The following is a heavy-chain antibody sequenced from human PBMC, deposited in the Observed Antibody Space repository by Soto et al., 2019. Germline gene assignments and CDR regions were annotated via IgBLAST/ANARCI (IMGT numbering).Heavy chain of an antibody. Sequence: VGSLRLSCAASGFTFSDYYMSWIRQAPGKGLEWVSYISSSGSTIYYADSVKGRFTISRDNAKNSLYLQMNSLRAEDTAVYYCARSAISMNYYDTSGYYPCGYWGQGTLLTVSS. J-gene: IGHJ4*02. CDR2: ISSSGSTI. V-gene: IGHV3-11*01. CDR1: GFTFSDYY. CDR3: ARSAISMNYYDTSGYYPCGY. D-gene: IGHD3-22*01.